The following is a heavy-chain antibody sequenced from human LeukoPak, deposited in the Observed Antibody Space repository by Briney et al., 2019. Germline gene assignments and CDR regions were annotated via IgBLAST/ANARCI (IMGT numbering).Heavy chain of an antibody. Sequence: GESLKISCKGSGHSFTSYWIGWVRQMPGKGLEWMGIIYPGDSDTRYSPSFQGQVTISADKSISTAYLQWSSLKASDTAMYYCARRRYYDSSGYYYFDYWGQGTLVTVSS. D-gene: IGHD3-22*01. V-gene: IGHV5-51*01. CDR1: GHSFTSYW. CDR2: IYPGDSDT. CDR3: ARRRYYDSSGYYYFDY. J-gene: IGHJ4*02.